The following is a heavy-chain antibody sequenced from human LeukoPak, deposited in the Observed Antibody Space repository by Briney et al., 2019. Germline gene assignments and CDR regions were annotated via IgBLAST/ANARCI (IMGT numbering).Heavy chain of an antibody. J-gene: IGHJ3*02. D-gene: IGHD1-7*01. Sequence: SETLSLTCTVSGGSISTYYWSWIRQPPERGLELLGYIGYSGSTTYNPSLESRVTISVGTSKTQFSLKLSSVTAADTAVYYCARNYMGYAFDIWGQGTMVTVSS. CDR1: GGSISTYY. CDR3: ARNYMGYAFDI. V-gene: IGHV4-59*01. CDR2: IGYSGST.